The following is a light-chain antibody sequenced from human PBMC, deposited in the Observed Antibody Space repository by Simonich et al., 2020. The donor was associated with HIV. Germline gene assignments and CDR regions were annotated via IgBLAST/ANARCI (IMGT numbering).Light chain of an antibody. Sequence: DIQMTQSPSTLSASVGDRVTITCRASQSISRWLALYQQKPGKAPKLLIYKASSLESGVPSRFSGSGSGTEFTLTISSLQPDDFATYYCQQYNSYSPYIFGQGTKLEIK. CDR1: QSISRW. CDR3: QQYNSYSPYI. CDR2: KAS. J-gene: IGKJ2*01. V-gene: IGKV1-5*03.